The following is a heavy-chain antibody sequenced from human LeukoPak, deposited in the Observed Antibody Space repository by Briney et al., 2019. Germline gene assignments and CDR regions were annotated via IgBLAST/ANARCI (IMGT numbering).Heavy chain of an antibody. J-gene: IGHJ4*02. D-gene: IGHD3-3*02. Sequence: PGGSLRLSCAASGFTFSNAWMSWVRQAPGKGLEWVGRIKSKTDGGTTDYAAPVKGRFTISRDNSENTLYLQMDSLTVEDTAVYYCAKAGVISGWDYWGQGVMVTVSS. CDR2: IKSKTDGGTT. CDR1: GFTFSNAW. CDR3: AKAGVISGWDY. V-gene: IGHV3-15*01.